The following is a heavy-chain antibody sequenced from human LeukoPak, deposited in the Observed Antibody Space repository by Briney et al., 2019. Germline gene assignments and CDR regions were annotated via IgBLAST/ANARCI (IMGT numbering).Heavy chain of an antibody. D-gene: IGHD3-10*01. J-gene: IGHJ4*02. CDR3: AVGGHVDY. V-gene: IGHV3-7*01. CDR2: INQDGSQK. CDR1: GFTFSTFW. Sequence: SGGSLRLSCAASGFTFSTFWMTWGRQAPGKGLEWGANINQDGSQKNYVDSVKGRFTISRDNAQNLLYLQMNSLRAEDTAVYFCAVGGHVDYCGQGTLVTVPS.